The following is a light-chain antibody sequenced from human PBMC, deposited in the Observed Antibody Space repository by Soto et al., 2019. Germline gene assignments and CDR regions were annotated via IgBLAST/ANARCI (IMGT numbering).Light chain of an antibody. CDR1: SSNIGAGYE. CDR2: ENN. J-gene: IGLJ1*01. CDR3: QSYDSSLSGYV. V-gene: IGLV1-40*01. Sequence: QLVLTQPPSVSAAPGQRVTISCTGSSSNIGAGYEAHWYQQVPGTAPKLLIYENNNRPSGVPDRFSGSKSGTSASLAITGLQAEDEAEYYCQSYDSSLSGYVFGTRTKLTVL.